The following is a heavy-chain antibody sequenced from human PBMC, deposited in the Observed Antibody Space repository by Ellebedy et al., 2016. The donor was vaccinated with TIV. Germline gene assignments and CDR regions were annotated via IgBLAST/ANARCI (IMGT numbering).Heavy chain of an antibody. V-gene: IGHV1-18*01. CDR3: ARVSVGYYDFWRGYYRLDNHYGMDV. Sequence: ASVKVSCKASGYTFTSYGISWVRQAPGQGLEWMGWISAYNGNTNYAQKLQGRVTMTTDTSTSTAYMELRSLRSDDTAVYYCARVSVGYYDFWRGYYRLDNHYGMDVWGQGTTVTVSS. CDR2: ISAYNGNT. J-gene: IGHJ6*02. CDR1: GYTFTSYG. D-gene: IGHD3-3*01.